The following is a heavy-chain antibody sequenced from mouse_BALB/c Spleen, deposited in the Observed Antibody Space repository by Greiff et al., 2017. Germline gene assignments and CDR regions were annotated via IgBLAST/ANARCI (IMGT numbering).Heavy chain of an antibody. CDR2: IDPSDSYT. Sequence: VQLQQSGAELVKPGASVKLSCKASGYTFTSYWMHWVKQRPGQGLEWIGEIDPSDSYTNYNQKFKGKATLTVDKSSSTAYMQLSSLTSEDSAVYYCARCTTVVFDYWGQGTTLTVSS. V-gene: IGHV1-69*02. CDR1: GYTFTSYW. D-gene: IGHD1-1*01. CDR3: ARCTTVVFDY. J-gene: IGHJ2*01.